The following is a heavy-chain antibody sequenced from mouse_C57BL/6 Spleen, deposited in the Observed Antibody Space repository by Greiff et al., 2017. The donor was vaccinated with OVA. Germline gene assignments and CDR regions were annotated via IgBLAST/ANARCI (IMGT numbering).Heavy chain of an antibody. V-gene: IGHV5-4*01. D-gene: IGHD1-1*01. CDR3: ASDRDSSYVDY. CDR1: GFTFSSYA. Sequence: EVQRVESGGGLVKPGGSLKLSCAASGFTFSSYAMSWVRQTPEKRLEWVATISDGGSYTYYPDNVKGRFTISRDNAKNNLYLQMSHLKSEDTAMYYCASDRDSSYVDYWGQGTTLTVSS. J-gene: IGHJ2*01. CDR2: ISDGGSYT.